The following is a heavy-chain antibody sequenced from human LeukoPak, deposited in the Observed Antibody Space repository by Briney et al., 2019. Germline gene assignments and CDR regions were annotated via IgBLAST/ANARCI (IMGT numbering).Heavy chain of an antibody. Sequence: SETLSLTCAVYGGSFSGYYWSWIRQPPGKGLEWIGEINHSGSTNYNPSLKSRVTISVDTSRNQFSLKLSSVTAADTAVYYCARGLRDYDSSGYRFADAFDIWGQGTMVTVSS. V-gene: IGHV4-34*01. CDR1: GGSFSGYY. J-gene: IGHJ3*02. D-gene: IGHD3-22*01. CDR3: ARGLRDYDSSGYRFADAFDI. CDR2: INHSGST.